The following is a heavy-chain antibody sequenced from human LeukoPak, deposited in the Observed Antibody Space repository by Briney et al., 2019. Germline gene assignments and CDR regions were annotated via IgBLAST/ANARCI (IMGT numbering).Heavy chain of an antibody. CDR2: IIPIFGTA. V-gene: IGHV1-69*05. CDR3: ARDRVFRSGGSYYYMDV. J-gene: IGHJ6*03. CDR1: GGTFSSYA. D-gene: IGHD2-15*01. Sequence: GASVKVSCKASGGTFSSYAISWVRQAPGQGLEWMGGIIPIFGTANYAQKLQGRVTITTDESTSTAYMELSSLRSEDTAVYYCARDRVFRSGGSYYYMDVWGKGTTVTVSS.